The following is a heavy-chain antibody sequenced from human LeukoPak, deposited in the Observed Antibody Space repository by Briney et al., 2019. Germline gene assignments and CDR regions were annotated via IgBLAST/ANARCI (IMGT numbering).Heavy chain of an antibody. V-gene: IGHV3-23*01. CDR2: ISGSGSST. D-gene: IGHD1-7*01. CDR3: AKSLWNSNWFDP. Sequence: GGSLRLSCAASGFTFSSYAMNWVRQAPGKGLEWVSVISGSGSSTYYADSVKGRFTISRDNSKNTLYLQMNSLRAEDTAVYYCAKSLWNSNWFDPWGQGTLVTVSS. J-gene: IGHJ5*02. CDR1: GFTFSSYA.